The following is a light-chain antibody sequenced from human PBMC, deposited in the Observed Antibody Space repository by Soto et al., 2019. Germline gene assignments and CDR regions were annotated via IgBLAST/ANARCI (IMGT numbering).Light chain of an antibody. Sequence: QLVLTQPPSVSGAPGQRVTISCTGSSSNIGAGYDVHWYQQLPGTAPKLLIYGISNRPSGVPDRFSGSKSGTSASLAITGLQAEDEADYYCQSYDSSLSALFGGGTKLTVL. CDR2: GIS. V-gene: IGLV1-40*01. CDR3: QSYDSSLSAL. CDR1: SSNIGAGYD. J-gene: IGLJ3*02.